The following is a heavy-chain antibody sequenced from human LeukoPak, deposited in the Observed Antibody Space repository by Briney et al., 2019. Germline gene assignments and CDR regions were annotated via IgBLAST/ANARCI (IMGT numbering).Heavy chain of an antibody. Sequence: GGSLRLSCAASGFTFSSYGMHWVRQAPGKGLEWVAFIRYDGSNKYYADSVKGRFTISRDNSKNTLYLQMNSLRAEVTAVYYCAKDRSLYYGMDVWGQGTTVTVSS. CDR1: GFTFSSYG. CDR3: AKDRSLYYGMDV. CDR2: IRYDGSNK. V-gene: IGHV3-30*02. J-gene: IGHJ6*02.